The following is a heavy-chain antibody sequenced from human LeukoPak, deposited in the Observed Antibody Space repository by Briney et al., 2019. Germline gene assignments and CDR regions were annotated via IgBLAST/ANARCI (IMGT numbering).Heavy chain of an antibody. Sequence: GGSLRLSCEASGFSFSQHSMGWVRLAPGKGLEWVSSITGGGTFTFYADSVKGRFTVSRDNANNLLFLQLHSLRADDAAIYYCVTGDNPDYTWENHRLDAFDIWGQGTMVTVSS. V-gene: IGHV3-21*01. J-gene: IGHJ3*02. CDR3: VTGDNPDYTWENHRLDAFDI. CDR2: ITGGGTFT. CDR1: GFSFSQHS. D-gene: IGHD3-16*01.